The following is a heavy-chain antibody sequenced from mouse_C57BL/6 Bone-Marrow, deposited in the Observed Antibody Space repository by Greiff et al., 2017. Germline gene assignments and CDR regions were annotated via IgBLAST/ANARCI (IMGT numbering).Heavy chain of an antibody. J-gene: IGHJ4*01. CDR1: GFNIKDDY. CDR3: TTPEYYAMDY. V-gene: IGHV14-4*01. CDR2: IDPENGDT. Sequence: EVQLQQSGAELVRPGASVKLSCTASGFNIKDDYMHWVKQRPEQGLEWIGWIDPENGDTEYASKFQGKATITADTSSNTAYLQLSSLTSEDTAVYYCTTPEYYAMDYWGQGTSVTVSS.